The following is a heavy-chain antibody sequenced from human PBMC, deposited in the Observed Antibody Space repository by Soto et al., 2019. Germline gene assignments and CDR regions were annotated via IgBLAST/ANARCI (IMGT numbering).Heavy chain of an antibody. V-gene: IGHV3-23*01. CDR3: AKDPGVPNYYYGMDV. D-gene: IGHD7-27*01. CDR1: GFTFSSYA. Sequence: LRLSCAASGFTFSSYAMSWVRQAPGKGLEWVSAISGSGGSTYYADSVKGRFTISRDNSKNTLYLQMNSLRAEDTAVYYCAKDPGVPNYYYGMDVWGQGTTVTVSS. J-gene: IGHJ6*02. CDR2: ISGSGGST.